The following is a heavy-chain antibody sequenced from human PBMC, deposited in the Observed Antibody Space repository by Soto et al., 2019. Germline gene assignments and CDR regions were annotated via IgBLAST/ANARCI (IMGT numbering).Heavy chain of an antibody. D-gene: IGHD1-20*01. CDR3: AKEFHSWNYFDY. Sequence: GGSLRLSCAASGFTFSSSGMHWVRQAPGKGLEWVAVISYDGSNKFYADSVKGRFTVSRDNFRNTLYLQMNSLRAEDTAVYYCAKEFHSWNYFDYWGQGTLVTVSS. V-gene: IGHV3-30*18. CDR2: ISYDGSNK. J-gene: IGHJ4*02. CDR1: GFTFSSSG.